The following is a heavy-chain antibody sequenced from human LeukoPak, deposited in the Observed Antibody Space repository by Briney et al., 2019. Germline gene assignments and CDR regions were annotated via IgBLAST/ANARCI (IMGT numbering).Heavy chain of an antibody. CDR1: GGTFSSYT. CDR3: AREGRYFDGLPIDY. Sequence: ASVKVSCKASGGTFSSYTISWVRQAPGQGLEWVGRIIPILGIANYAQKFQGRVTITADKSTSTAYMELSSLRSEDTAVYYRAREGRYFDGLPIDYCGQGTLVTVSS. V-gene: IGHV1-69*04. CDR2: IIPILGIA. J-gene: IGHJ4*02. D-gene: IGHD3-9*01.